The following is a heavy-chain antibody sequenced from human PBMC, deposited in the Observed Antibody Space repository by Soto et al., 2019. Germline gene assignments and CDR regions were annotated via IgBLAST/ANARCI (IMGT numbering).Heavy chain of an antibody. CDR2: ISGSGGST. J-gene: IGHJ4*02. Sequence: GGSLRLSCAASGFTFSSYAMSWVRQAPGKGLEWVSAISGSGGSTYYADSVKGRFTISRDNSKNTLYLQMNSLRAEDTAVYYCAKDPWGRYFDWPQSPDYWGQGTLVTVSS. D-gene: IGHD3-9*01. CDR3: AKDPWGRYFDWPQSPDY. V-gene: IGHV3-23*01. CDR1: GFTFSSYA.